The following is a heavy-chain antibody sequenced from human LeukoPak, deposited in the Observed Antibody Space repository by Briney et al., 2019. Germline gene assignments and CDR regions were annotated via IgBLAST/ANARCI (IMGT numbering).Heavy chain of an antibody. CDR3: ATTVVGGAFDI. CDR1: GFTVRTNY. V-gene: IGHV3-66*01. D-gene: IGHD2-15*01. J-gene: IGHJ3*02. CDR2: IYSSGDA. Sequence: PGGSLRLSCTAPGFTVRTNYMSWVRQAPGKGLEWVSVIYSSGDAYYADSVKGRFTISRDDSKNTLYLQMNSLRAEDTAVYYCATTVVGGAFDIWGQGTMVSVSS.